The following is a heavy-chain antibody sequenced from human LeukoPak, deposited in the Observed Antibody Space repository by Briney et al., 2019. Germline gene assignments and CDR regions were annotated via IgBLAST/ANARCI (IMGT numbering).Heavy chain of an antibody. CDR3: ARSRDGYKRFDS. Sequence: GGSLRLSCAASGFTVSSNYISWVRQAPGKGLEWVSVISGSGDTTYYADSVKGRFTISRDNSKNTLCLQMNSLRAEDTAVYFCARSRDGYKRFDSWGQGTLVTVSS. V-gene: IGHV3-53*01. J-gene: IGHJ4*02. CDR2: ISGSGDTT. D-gene: IGHD5-24*01. CDR1: GFTVSSNY.